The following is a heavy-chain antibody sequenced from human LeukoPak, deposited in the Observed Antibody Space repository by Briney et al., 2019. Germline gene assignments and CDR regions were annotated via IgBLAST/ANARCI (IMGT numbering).Heavy chain of an antibody. CDR1: GFTFSSYG. Sequence: PGGSLRLSCAASGFTFSSYGMSWVRQAPGKGLVWVSRINPAGSSTSYADSVKGRFTISRDNSKNTLYLQMNSLRAEDTAVYYCARTYSSSWLYYYYYYMDVWGKGTTVTVSS. J-gene: IGHJ6*03. CDR3: ARTYSSSWLYYYYYYMDV. D-gene: IGHD6-13*01. CDR2: INPAGSST. V-gene: IGHV3-74*01.